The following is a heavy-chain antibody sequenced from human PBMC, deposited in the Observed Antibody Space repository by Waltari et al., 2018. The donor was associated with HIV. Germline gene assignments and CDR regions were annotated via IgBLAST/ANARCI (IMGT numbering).Heavy chain of an antibody. CDR1: EFTFNNYW. CDR2: IKQDESEK. CDR3: AREALYDSSGYYFDY. D-gene: IGHD3-22*01. J-gene: IGHJ4*02. V-gene: IGHV3-7*01. Sequence: EVQLVESGGGLVQPVGSLRLSCAASEFTFNNYWITWVRQAPGKGREGVANIKQDESEKDYVDSVKGRFTISRDNAKNSLFLQMNSLRAEDTAVYYCAREALYDSSGYYFDYWGQGTLVTVSS.